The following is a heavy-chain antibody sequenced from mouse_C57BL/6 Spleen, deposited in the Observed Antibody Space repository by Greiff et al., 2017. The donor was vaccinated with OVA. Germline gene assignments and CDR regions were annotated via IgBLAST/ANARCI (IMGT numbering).Heavy chain of an antibody. Sequence: DVKLVESGGGLVQPKGSLKLSCAASGFSFNTYAMNWVRQAPGKGLEWVARIRSKSNNYATYYADSVKDRFTISRDDSESMLYLQMNNLKTEDTAMYYCVRQIVGAMDYWGQGTSVTVSS. CDR1: GFSFNTYA. J-gene: IGHJ4*01. CDR2: IRSKSNNYAT. D-gene: IGHD1-3*01. CDR3: VRQIVGAMDY. V-gene: IGHV10-1*01.